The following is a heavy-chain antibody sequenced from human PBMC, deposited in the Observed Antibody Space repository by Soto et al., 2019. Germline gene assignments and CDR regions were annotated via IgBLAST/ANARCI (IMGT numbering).Heavy chain of an antibody. D-gene: IGHD3-3*01. CDR2: INYSGSI. CDR1: GGSISSSSSY. Sequence: ETLSLTCTVSGGSISSSSSYWGWIRQPPGKGLEWIGSINYSGSIYDNPSLKSRITISVDTSKHQFSLKLSSVTAADTAVYFCAKTGFWSGYRVVDYWSQGTLVTVSS. J-gene: IGHJ4*02. V-gene: IGHV4-39*01. CDR3: AKTGFWSGYRVVDY.